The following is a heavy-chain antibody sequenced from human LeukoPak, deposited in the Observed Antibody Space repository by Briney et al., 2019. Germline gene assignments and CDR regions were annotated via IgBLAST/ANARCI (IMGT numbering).Heavy chain of an antibody. CDR2: ISYAGTNK. CDR1: GFTLTNYA. Sequence: GTSLRLSCVVSGFTLTNYALHWVRQAPGKGLEWVAVISYAGTNKYYADSVKGRFTISRDISKNTVYLHMDSLRDGDTAVYYCARVLYNGGYIQYWGQGTLVTVSS. V-gene: IGHV3-30-3*01. CDR3: ARVLYNGGYIQY. J-gene: IGHJ1*01. D-gene: IGHD2-2*02.